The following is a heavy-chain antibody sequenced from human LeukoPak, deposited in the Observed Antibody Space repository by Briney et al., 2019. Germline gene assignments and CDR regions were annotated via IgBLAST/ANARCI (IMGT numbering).Heavy chain of an antibody. Sequence: GGSLRLSCAASGFTFSSYSMNWVRQAPGKGLEWVSSTSRGGDYTYSEDSVKGRFTISRDNAKDSLYLQLNSLRAEDTAVYYCARDLMAVAGTGFGYWGQGTLVTVSS. V-gene: IGHV3-21*01. CDR3: ARDLMAVAGTGFGY. J-gene: IGHJ4*02. D-gene: IGHD6-19*01. CDR2: TSRGGDYT. CDR1: GFTFSSYS.